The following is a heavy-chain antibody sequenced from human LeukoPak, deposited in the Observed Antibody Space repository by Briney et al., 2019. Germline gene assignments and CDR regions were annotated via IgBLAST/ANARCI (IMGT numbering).Heavy chain of an antibody. CDR3: ARDHVVRDENWFDP. CDR2: ISSSSSYI. J-gene: IGHJ5*02. CDR1: GFTFSSYS. D-gene: IGHD3-10*01. Sequence: SGGSLRLSCAASGFTFSSYSMNWVRQAPGKGLEWVSSISSSSSYIYYADSVKGRFTISRDNAKNSLYLQMNSLRAEDTAVYYCARDHVVRDENWFDPWGQGTLVTVSS. V-gene: IGHV3-21*01.